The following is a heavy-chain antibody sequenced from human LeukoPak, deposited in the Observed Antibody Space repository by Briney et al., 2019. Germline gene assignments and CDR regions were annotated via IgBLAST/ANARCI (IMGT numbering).Heavy chain of an antibody. D-gene: IGHD3-10*01. V-gene: IGHV4-39*07. CDR2: IYYSGST. J-gene: IGHJ4*02. CDR3: ARVRVTDFITMVRGVITQRVYYFDY. CDR1: GGSISSSSYY. Sequence: PSETLSLTCTVSGGSISSSSYYWGWIRQPPGKGLEWIGSIYYSGSTYYNPSLKSRVTISVDTSKNQFSLKLSSVTAADTAVYYCARVRVTDFITMVRGVITQRVYYFDYWGQGTLVTVSS.